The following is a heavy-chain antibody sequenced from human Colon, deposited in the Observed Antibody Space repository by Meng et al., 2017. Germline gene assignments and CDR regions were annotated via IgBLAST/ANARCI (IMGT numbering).Heavy chain of an antibody. CDR1: GGFISSNF. Sequence: HRQESGPGLVKPSETLSLTCSVSGGFISSNFWTWVRQPAGKGLEWIGRFSGSGNTIYNPSLQSRVAISVDTSKDEVSLKLYSVTAADTAIYYCAREGGARQLDYWGQGMQVTVSS. CDR2: FSGSGNT. CDR3: AREGGARQLDY. J-gene: IGHJ4*02. V-gene: IGHV4-4*07. D-gene: IGHD1-26*01.